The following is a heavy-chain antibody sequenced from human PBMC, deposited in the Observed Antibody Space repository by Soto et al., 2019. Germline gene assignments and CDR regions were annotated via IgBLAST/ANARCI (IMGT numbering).Heavy chain of an antibody. Sequence: SETLSLTCTVSGGSISTDYWSWIRQPPGKGLEWIGYIYYSGSTNYNPSLKSRVTISVDTSKNQFFLKLSSVTAADTAVYYCAKLTYYYDSSGHYFDYWGQGTLVTVSS. D-gene: IGHD3-22*01. CDR2: IYYSGST. CDR3: AKLTYYYDSSGHYFDY. J-gene: IGHJ4*02. CDR1: GGSISTDY. V-gene: IGHV4-59*08.